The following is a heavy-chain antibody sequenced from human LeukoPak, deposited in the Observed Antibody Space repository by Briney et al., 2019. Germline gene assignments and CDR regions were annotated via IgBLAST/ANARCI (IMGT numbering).Heavy chain of an antibody. CDR1: GFTFSSYS. CDR2: ISSSSSYI. J-gene: IGHJ4*02. V-gene: IGHV3-21*04. CDR3: AKEVSGSPNFDY. Sequence: AGGSLRLSCAASGFTFSSYSMNWVRQAPGKGLEWVSSISSSSSYIYYADSVKGRFTISRDNAKNSLYLQMNSLRAEDTAVYYCAKEVSGSPNFDYWGQGTLVTVSS. D-gene: IGHD3-10*01.